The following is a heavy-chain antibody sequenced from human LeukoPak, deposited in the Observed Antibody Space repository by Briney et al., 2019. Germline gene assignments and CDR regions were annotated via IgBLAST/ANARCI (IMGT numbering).Heavy chain of an antibody. J-gene: IGHJ4*02. V-gene: IGHV4-34*01. D-gene: IGHD3-9*01. Sequence: SETLSLTCAVYGGSFSGYYWSWIRQSPGKGLEWIGEVNHSGSTNYNPTLKSRVTISVDTSKNQFSLKLSSVTAADTAVYYCARMYYDILTGYYALDYWGQGTLVTVSS. CDR3: ARMYYDILTGYYALDY. CDR2: VNHSGST. CDR1: GGSFSGYY.